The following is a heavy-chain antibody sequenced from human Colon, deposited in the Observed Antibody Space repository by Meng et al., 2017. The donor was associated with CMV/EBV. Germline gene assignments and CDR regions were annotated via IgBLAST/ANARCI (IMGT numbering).Heavy chain of an antibody. Sequence: GGSLRLSCAASGFTFSSYALSWVRQAPGKGLEWVSTISGSGYTTYYAASVEGRFTISRDNSKNTLYLQMNGLRAEDTAVYYCAKTSKSCSSASCYTGDFDYWGQGTLVTVSS. V-gene: IGHV3-23*01. D-gene: IGHD2-2*02. CDR2: ISGSGYTT. J-gene: IGHJ4*02. CDR1: GFTFSSYA. CDR3: AKTSKSCSSASCYTGDFDY.